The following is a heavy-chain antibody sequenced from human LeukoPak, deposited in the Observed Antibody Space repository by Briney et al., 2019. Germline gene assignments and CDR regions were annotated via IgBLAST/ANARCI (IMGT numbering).Heavy chain of an antibody. J-gene: IGHJ5*02. CDR1: GFTFSSYG. V-gene: IGHV3-33*01. Sequence: GRSLRLSCAASGFTFSSYGMHWVRQAPGKGLEWVAVIWYDGSNKYYADSVKGRFTISRDNSKNTLYLQINSLRAEDTAVYYCARDRSDYYGSGSYYPPWFDPWGQGTLVTVSS. CDR3: ARDRSDYYGSGSYYPPWFDP. CDR2: IWYDGSNK. D-gene: IGHD3-10*01.